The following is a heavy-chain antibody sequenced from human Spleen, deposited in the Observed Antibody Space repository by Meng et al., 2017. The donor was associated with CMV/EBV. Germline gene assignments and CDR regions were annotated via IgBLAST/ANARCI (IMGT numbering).Heavy chain of an antibody. V-gene: IGHV3-43*02. J-gene: IGHJ4*02. CDR3: AKDITGALDY. Sequence: GESLKISCAASGFTFSDYVMNWVRQAPGKGLEWVSGINWNGGSTNYADSVKGRFTISRDNSKNSLYLQMNSLRTEDTALYYCAKDITGALDYWGQGTLVTVSS. CDR1: GFTFSDYV. CDR2: INWNGGST.